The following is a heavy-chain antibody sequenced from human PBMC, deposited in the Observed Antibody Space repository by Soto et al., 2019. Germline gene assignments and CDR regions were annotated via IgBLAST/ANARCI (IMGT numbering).Heavy chain of an antibody. CDR3: ARDLLSHGGYSKFDY. D-gene: IGHD5-12*01. J-gene: IGHJ4*02. CDR1: GFTFSSYA. V-gene: IGHV3-30-3*01. CDR2: ISYDGSNK. Sequence: QVQLVESGGGVVQPGRSLRLSCAASGFTFSSYAMHWVRQAPGKGLEWVAVISYDGSNKYYADSVTDRFTISRDNSKNTLYLQMNSLRAEDTAVYYCARDLLSHGGYSKFDYWGQGTLVTVSS.